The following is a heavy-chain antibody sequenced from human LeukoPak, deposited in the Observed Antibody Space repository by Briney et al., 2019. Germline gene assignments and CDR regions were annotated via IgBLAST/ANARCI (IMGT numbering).Heavy chain of an antibody. V-gene: IGHV3-21*01. CDR3: ARVGYSDFWSGYYWDY. CDR2: ISDNSYWI. D-gene: IGHD3-3*01. J-gene: IGHJ4*02. Sequence: GGSLRLSCAASGFTFSSYSMSWVRQAPGKGLEWVSSISDNSYWIYYAASVEGRFIISRDNAKNSLYLQMSSLRAEDTAVYYCARVGYSDFWSGYYWDYWGQGTLATVSS. CDR1: GFTFSSYS.